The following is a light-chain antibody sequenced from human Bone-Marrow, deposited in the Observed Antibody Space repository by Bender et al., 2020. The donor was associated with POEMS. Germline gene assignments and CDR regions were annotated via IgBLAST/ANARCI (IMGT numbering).Light chain of an antibody. J-gene: IGLJ2*01. CDR2: DVN. V-gene: IGLV2-23*02. CDR1: SSDVGSYDY. Sequence: QSALTQPASVSGSPGQSVTISCTGSSSDVGSYDYVSWYQLHPGKAPKLMIYDVNVRPSGVSNRFSGSKSGNTASLTISGLQAEDEADYYCCSYGHTSTYVVFGGGTKLTVL. CDR3: CSYGHTSTYVV.